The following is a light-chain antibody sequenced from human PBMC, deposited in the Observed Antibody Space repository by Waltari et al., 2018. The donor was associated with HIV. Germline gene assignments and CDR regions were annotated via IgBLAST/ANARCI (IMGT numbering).Light chain of an antibody. CDR1: QSVNNN. Sequence: EIVLTQSPGTLSLSPGEGATLSCRASQSVNNNLAWYQQKPGQTPTLLIYGASSRATGIPERFRGGGSGTDFTLTITGLKPEDFAVYYCQQYRRSPLTFGGGTKVEIK. CDR2: GAS. CDR3: QQYRRSPLT. J-gene: IGKJ4*01. V-gene: IGKV3-20*01.